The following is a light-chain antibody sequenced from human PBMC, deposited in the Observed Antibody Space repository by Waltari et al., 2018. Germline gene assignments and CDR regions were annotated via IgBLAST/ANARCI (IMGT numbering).Light chain of an antibody. V-gene: IGLV3-19*01. CDR2: GKN. CDR1: SLRSYY. CDR3: NFQTSSGVLVV. Sequence: SSELTQDPAVSVALGQTVRITCQGDSLRSYYASWYQQKPGQASVLVIFGKNNRPPGIPGRFSGSNSGITAFLTITRAQAEDEADYHCNFQTSSGVLVVFGGGTKLTVL. J-gene: IGLJ2*01.